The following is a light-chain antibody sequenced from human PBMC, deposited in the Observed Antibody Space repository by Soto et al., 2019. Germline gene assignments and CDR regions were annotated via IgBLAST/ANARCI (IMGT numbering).Light chain of an antibody. CDR1: QSISHY. V-gene: IGKV1-39*01. J-gene: IGKJ1*01. Sequence: DIQMTQSPSPLSASVGDTVTITCRASQSISHYLSWYQQKPGKAPQLLIYAASNLQTGVPSRFSGSGFETDFTLTISSLQPEDFAAYYCQQSYDMPWTFGLGTKVEI. CDR2: AAS. CDR3: QQSYDMPWT.